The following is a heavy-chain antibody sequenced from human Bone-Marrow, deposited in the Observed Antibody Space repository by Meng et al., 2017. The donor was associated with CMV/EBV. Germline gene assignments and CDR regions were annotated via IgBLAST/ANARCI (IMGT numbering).Heavy chain of an antibody. J-gene: IGHJ4*02. D-gene: IGHD3-10*01. V-gene: IGHV4-31*02. CDR2: IYYSGST. CDR3: AKGPDYYGSGSFFDY. CDR1: GGSISSVGYS. Sequence: SGGSISSVGYSWSWIRQHPGKGLEWIGYIYYSGSTYYNPSLKSRVTISVDTSKNQFSLKLSSVTAADTAVYYCAKGPDYYGSGSFFDYWGQGTLVTVSS.